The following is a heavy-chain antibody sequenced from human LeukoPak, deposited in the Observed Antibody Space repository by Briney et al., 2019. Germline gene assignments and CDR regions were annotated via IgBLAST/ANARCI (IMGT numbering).Heavy chain of an antibody. Sequence: GGSLRLSCAASGFTVSTNYMSWVRQAPGKGLEWVSLIYSGGSTYYTDSVKGRFTISRDNSKNTLYLQMNSLRAEDTALYYCARGGIGYYDSSGYDEYFQHWGQGTLVTVSS. CDR1: GFTVSTNY. V-gene: IGHV3-66*01. D-gene: IGHD3-22*01. CDR3: ARGGIGYYDSSGYDEYFQH. J-gene: IGHJ1*01. CDR2: IYSGGST.